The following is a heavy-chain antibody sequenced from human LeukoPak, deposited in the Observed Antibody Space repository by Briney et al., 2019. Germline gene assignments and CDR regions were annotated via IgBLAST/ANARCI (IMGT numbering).Heavy chain of an antibody. V-gene: IGHV3-33*01. CDR1: GFTFSSYG. D-gene: IGHD4-17*01. CDR2: IWYDGSNK. Sequence: GGSLRLSCAASGFTFSSYGMHWVRQAPGKGLEWVAVIWYDGSNKYYADSVKGRFTISRDNSKNTLYLQMNSLRAEDTAVYYCARTHDYGADNFDYWGQGTLSPSPQ. J-gene: IGHJ4*02. CDR3: ARTHDYGADNFDY.